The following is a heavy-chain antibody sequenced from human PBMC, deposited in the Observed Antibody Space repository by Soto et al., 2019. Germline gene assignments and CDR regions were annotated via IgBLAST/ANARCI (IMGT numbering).Heavy chain of an antibody. J-gene: IGHJ4*02. CDR2: ISAYNGNT. Sequence: ASVKVSCRASGYTFTSYGISWVRQAPGQGLEWMGWISAYNGNTNYAQKLQGRVTMTTGTSTSTAYMELRSLRSDDTAVYYCARDLSSQAVRGDFDYWGQGTLVTVSS. D-gene: IGHD3-10*01. CDR1: GYTFTSYG. CDR3: ARDLSSQAVRGDFDY. V-gene: IGHV1-18*04.